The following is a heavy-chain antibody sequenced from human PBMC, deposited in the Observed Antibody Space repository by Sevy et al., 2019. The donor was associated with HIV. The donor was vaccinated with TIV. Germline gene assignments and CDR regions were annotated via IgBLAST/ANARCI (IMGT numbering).Heavy chain of an antibody. J-gene: IGHJ4*02. CDR1: GFTFSSYS. CDR3: ARVQYYHYVWGSYRYDY. CDR2: ISSSSSAI. Sequence: GGSLRLSCAASGFTFSSYSRNWVRQAPGKGLEWLSYISSSSSAIYYADSVKGRFTISRDNAKNSLYLQMNSLRDEDTAVYFCARVQYYHYVWGSYRYDYWGQGTLVTVSS. D-gene: IGHD3-16*02. V-gene: IGHV3-48*02.